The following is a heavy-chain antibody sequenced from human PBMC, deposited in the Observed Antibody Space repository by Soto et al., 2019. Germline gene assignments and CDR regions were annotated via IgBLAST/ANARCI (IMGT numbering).Heavy chain of an antibody. D-gene: IGHD3-10*01. CDR2: IIPIFGTA. CDR3: VRVERFGEFNYYYYGMDV. Sequence: GASVKVSCKASGGTFSSYAISWVRQAPGQGLEWMGGIIPIFGTANYAQKFQGRVTITADKSTSTAYMELSSLRSEDTAVYYCVRVERFGEFNYYYYGMDVWGQGTTVTV. CDR1: GGTFSSYA. J-gene: IGHJ6*02. V-gene: IGHV1-69*06.